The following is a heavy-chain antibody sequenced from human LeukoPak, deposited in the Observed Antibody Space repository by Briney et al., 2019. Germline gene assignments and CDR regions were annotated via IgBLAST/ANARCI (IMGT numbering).Heavy chain of an antibody. V-gene: IGHV4-31*03. CDR3: ARDGANNYYYGLYV. D-gene: IGHD3-16*01. CDR1: GGSIRRRGYY. J-gene: IGHJ6*01. Sequence: PSHTLSLPRTVSGGSIRRRGYYWSWIRQPPAKGLECIGSIYYFRSTYYNPSLKSRVTISVDKSQNQFSLKQRSVTAADTAVHYCARDGANNYYYGLYVWGEGATVTVSP. CDR2: IYYFRST.